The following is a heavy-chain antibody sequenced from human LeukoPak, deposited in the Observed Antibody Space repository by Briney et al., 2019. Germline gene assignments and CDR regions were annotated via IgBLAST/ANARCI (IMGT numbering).Heavy chain of an antibody. V-gene: IGHV4-39*07. CDR3: AKHPRAVVATFSTLDE. D-gene: IGHD5-12*01. J-gene: IGHJ4*02. CDR2: IFETGSG. Sequence: SETLSLTCSVSGGPIITNTHYWAWIRQPPGKGLEWIGSIFETGSGYYNPSLKSRVTISLDTSMNQVSLRLTSVTAADTALYFCAKHPRAVVATFSTLDEWGQGTLVSVSS. CDR1: GGPIITNTHY.